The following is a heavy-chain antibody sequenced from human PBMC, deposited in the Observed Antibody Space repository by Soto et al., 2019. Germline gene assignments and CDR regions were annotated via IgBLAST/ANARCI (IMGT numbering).Heavy chain of an antibody. CDR3: ARDHGVYCSSTSCSKGRAFDI. Sequence: RASVKVSCKASGYTFTSYGISWVRQAPGQGLEWMGWISAYNGNTNYAQKPQGRVTMTTDTSTSTAYMELRSLRSDDTAVYYCARDHGVYCSSTSCSKGRAFDIWGQGTMVTVSS. V-gene: IGHV1-18*04. CDR1: GYTFTSYG. D-gene: IGHD2-2*01. J-gene: IGHJ3*02. CDR2: ISAYNGNT.